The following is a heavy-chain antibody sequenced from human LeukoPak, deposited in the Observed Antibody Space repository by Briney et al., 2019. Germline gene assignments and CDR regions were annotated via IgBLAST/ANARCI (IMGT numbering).Heavy chain of an antibody. J-gene: IGHJ4*02. Sequence: SQTLSLTCTVSGGSISSGSYYGSWIRQPAGKGLEWIGRIYTSGSTNYNPSLKSRVTISVDTSKNQFSLKLSSVTAADTAVYYCAREGGGYCGGDCYSYYFDYWGQGTLVSVSS. CDR3: AREGGGYCGGDCYSYYFDY. V-gene: IGHV4-61*02. CDR2: IYTSGST. CDR1: GGSISSGSYY. D-gene: IGHD2-21*02.